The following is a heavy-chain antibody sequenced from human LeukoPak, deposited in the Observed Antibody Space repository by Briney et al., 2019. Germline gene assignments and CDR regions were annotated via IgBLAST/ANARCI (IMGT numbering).Heavy chain of an antibody. J-gene: IGHJ4*02. CDR1: GFTFSSYG. Sequence: GGSLRLSCAASGFTFSSYGMHWVRQAPGKGREWVAVISYDGSNKYYADSVKGRFTISRDNSKNTLYLQMNSLRPEDTAVYYCARDGGGGGSYPDYWGQGTLVTVSS. V-gene: IGHV3-30*03. CDR3: ARDGGGGGSYPDY. CDR2: ISYDGSNK. D-gene: IGHD1-26*01.